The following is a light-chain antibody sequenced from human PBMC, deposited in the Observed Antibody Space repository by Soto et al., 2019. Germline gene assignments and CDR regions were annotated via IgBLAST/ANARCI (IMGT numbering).Light chain of an antibody. V-gene: IGKV1-6*01. J-gene: IGKJ4*01. CDR3: LQYHIAPLT. Sequence: AVQMTQSPASLSASVGDRVTITCQASQGVRNDIGWYQQKPGKAPKLLIYAASILLSGVPARFSGSGSGTHFTLTVSRLQPEDSATYYCLQYHIAPLTFGGGTKVEIK. CDR2: AAS. CDR1: QGVRND.